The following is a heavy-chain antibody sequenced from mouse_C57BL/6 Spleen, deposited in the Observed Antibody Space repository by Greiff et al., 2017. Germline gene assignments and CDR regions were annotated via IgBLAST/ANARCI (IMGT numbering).Heavy chain of an antibody. Sequence: EVKVEESGGGLVQPGGSMKLSCVASGFTFSNYWMNWVRQSPEKGLEWVAQIRLKSDNYATHYAESVKGRFTISRDDSKSSVYLQMNNLRAEDTGIYYCTGCYSNYYYAMDYWGQGTSVTVSS. J-gene: IGHJ4*01. CDR1: GFTFSNYW. V-gene: IGHV6-3*01. CDR2: IRLKSDNYAT. CDR3: TGCYSNYYYAMDY. D-gene: IGHD2-5*01.